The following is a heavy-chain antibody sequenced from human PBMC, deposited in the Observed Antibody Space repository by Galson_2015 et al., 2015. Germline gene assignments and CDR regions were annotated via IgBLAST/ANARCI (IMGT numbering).Heavy chain of an antibody. CDR3: AKDSVLYYYDSSGYYAFDI. D-gene: IGHD3-22*01. V-gene: IGHV3-23*01. J-gene: IGHJ3*02. Sequence: SLRLSCAASGFTFSNYAMSWVRQAPGKGLEWVSAISGSGGSTYYADSVKGRFTISRDNSKNTLYLQMNSLRAEDTAVYYCAKDSVLYYYDSSGYYAFDIWGQGTMVTVSS. CDR1: GFTFSNYA. CDR2: ISGSGGST.